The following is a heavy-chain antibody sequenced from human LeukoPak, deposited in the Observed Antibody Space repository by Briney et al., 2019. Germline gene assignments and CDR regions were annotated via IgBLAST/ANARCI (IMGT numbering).Heavy chain of an antibody. CDR3: AATTGMWYFDY. D-gene: IGHD1-1*01. J-gene: IGHJ4*02. CDR1: GFTFSSYA. Sequence: GGSLRLSCAASGFTFSSYAMSWVRQAPGKGLEWVSAISGSGGSTYYADSVKGRFAISRDNSKNTLYLQMNSLRAEDTAVYYCAATTGMWYFDYWGQGTLVTVSS. V-gene: IGHV3-23*01. CDR2: ISGSGGST.